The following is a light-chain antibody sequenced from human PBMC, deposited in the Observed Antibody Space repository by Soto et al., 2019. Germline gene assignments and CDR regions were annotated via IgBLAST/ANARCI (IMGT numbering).Light chain of an antibody. CDR1: QGIGDT. J-gene: IGKJ4*01. V-gene: IGKV3-15*01. Sequence: EVVMRQSPATLSVSPGEGATLPCRASQGIGDTLAWYQHKPGQTPRLLIYDTSTRATGVPTRFSGSRSGAEFTLTINSMQSEDFAVYYCQPYNNWPLTFGGGTKVDIK. CDR2: DTS. CDR3: QPYNNWPLT.